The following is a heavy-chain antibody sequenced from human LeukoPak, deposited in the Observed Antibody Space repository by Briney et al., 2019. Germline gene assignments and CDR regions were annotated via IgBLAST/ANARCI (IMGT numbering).Heavy chain of an antibody. CDR1: GYTFTRWN. V-gene: IGHV1-18*01. J-gene: IGHJ2*01. Sequence: VASVKVSCKASGYTFTRWNFSWVRQAPGQGLEWMGWISTYNGDTKYAQKFQGRVTMTTDTSTSTTYMELRGLTSDDTAVYYCARDSDWVFDLWGRGTVVTVSS. CDR3: ARDSDWVFDL. D-gene: IGHD3-9*01. CDR2: ISTYNGDT.